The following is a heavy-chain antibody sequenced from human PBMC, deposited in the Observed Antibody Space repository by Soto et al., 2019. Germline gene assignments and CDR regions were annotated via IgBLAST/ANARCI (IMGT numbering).Heavy chain of an antibody. D-gene: IGHD3-16*02. J-gene: IGHJ4*02. V-gene: IGHV3-48*01. CDR1: GFTFSSYS. CDR3: ARDWSFPLGELSFGFDY. CDR2: ISSSSSTI. Sequence: GGSLRLSCAASGFTFSSYSMNWVRQAPGKGLEWVSYISSSSSTIYYADSVKGRFTISRDNAKNSLYLQMNSLRAEDTAVYYCARDWSFPLGELSFGFDYWGQGTLVTVSS.